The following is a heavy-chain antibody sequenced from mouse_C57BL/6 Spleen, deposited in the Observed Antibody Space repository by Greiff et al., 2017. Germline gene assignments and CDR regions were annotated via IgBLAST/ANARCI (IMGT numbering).Heavy chain of an antibody. D-gene: IGHD2-4*01. CDR2: INPNNGGT. Sequence: EVQLQQSGPELVKPGASVKISCKASGYTFTDYYMNWVKQSHGKSLEWIGDINPNNGGTSYNQKFKGKATLTVDKSSSTACMELRSLTSEDSAVYYGARNYEYDWYFDVWGTGTTVTVSS. CDR3: ARNYEYDWYFDV. V-gene: IGHV1-26*01. CDR1: GYTFTDYY. J-gene: IGHJ1*03.